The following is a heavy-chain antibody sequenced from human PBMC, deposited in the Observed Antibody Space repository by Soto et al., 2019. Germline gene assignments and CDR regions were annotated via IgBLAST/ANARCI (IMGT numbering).Heavy chain of an antibody. CDR3: TRLAPD. CDR2: TRNKANSYTT. CDR1: GFTFSDHS. V-gene: IGHV3-72*01. J-gene: IGHJ4*02. Sequence: EVQLVESGGGLVQPGGSLRLSCAASGFTFSDHSMDWVRQAPGKGLEWVGRTRNKANSYTTEYAASVKGRFTISREDSKNSLYLQMNSLKTEDTAVYYCTRLAPDWGQGTLVTVSS.